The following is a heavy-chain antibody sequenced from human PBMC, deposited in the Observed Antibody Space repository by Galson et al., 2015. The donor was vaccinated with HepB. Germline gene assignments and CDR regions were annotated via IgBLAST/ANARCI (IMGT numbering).Heavy chain of an antibody. CDR1: GYTFNNFA. CDR3: ARDSKKGDFWSGGDAFDI. V-gene: IGHV7-4-1*02. J-gene: IGHJ3*02. CDR2: INTNTGTP. D-gene: IGHD3-3*01. Sequence: SVKVSCKASGYTFNNFALNWVRQAPGQGLEWMGWINTNTGTPTYAQDFRGRFVLSLDTSDTTAYLQISGLKTEDTAVYYCARDSKKGDFWSGGDAFDIWGQGTIVTVSS.